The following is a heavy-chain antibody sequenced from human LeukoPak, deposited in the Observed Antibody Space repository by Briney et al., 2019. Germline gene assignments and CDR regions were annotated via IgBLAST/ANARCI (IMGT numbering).Heavy chain of an antibody. J-gene: IGHJ4*02. V-gene: IGHV1-18*01. CDR1: GYTFTSYG. CDR3: ARATNYYDSSGYYDY. Sequence: ASVKVSCKASGYTFTSYGISWVRQAPGQGLEWMGWISAYNGNTNYAQKLQGRVTTTTDTSTSTAYMELRSLRSDDTAVYYCARATNYYDSSGYYDYWGQGTLVTVSS. CDR2: ISAYNGNT. D-gene: IGHD3-22*01.